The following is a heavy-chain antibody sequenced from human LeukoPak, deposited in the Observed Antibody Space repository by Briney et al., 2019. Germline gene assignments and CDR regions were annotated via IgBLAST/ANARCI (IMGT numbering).Heavy chain of an antibody. CDR1: GGSISSYY. CDR2: IYYSGST. CDR3: ARGLGFFDY. D-gene: IGHD3-16*01. V-gene: IGHV4-59*01. Sequence: SETLSLTCTVSGGSISSYYWSWIRQPPGKGLEWIGYIYYSGSTNYNPSLKSRVIISVDTSKNQFSLKLSSVTAADTAVYYCARGLGFFDYWGQGTLVTVSS. J-gene: IGHJ4*02.